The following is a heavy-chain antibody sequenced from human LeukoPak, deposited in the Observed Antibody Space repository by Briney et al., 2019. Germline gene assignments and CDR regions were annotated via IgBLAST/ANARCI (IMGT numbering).Heavy chain of an antibody. V-gene: IGHV4-39*07. CDR2: IYYSGST. J-gene: IGHJ5*02. CDR1: GGSISSSSYY. Sequence: PSETLSLTCTVSGGSISSSSYYWGWIRQPPGKGLEWIGSIYYSGSTYYNPSLKSRVTISVDTSKNQFSLKLSSVTAADTAVYYCAREAPLLGSKGGAIDPWGQGTLVTVSS. D-gene: IGHD1-26*01. CDR3: AREAPLLGSKGGAIDP.